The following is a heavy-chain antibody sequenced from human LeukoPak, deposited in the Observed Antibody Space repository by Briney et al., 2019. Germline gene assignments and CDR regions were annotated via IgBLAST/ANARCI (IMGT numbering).Heavy chain of an antibody. CDR1: GFTFDDYA. V-gene: IGHV3-30*18. CDR2: ISYDGSNK. D-gene: IGHD3-16*01. J-gene: IGHJ4*02. CDR3: AKERVTTFAGGPDY. Sequence: GRSLRLSCAASGFTFDDYAMHWVRQAPGKGLEWVAVISYDGSNKYYADSVKGRFTISRDNSKNTPYLQMNSPRAEDTAVYYCAKERVTTFAGGPDYWGQGTLVTVSS.